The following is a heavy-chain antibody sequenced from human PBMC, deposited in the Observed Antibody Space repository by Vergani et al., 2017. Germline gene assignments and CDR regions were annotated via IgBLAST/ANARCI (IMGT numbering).Heavy chain of an antibody. Sequence: QVQLQESGPGLVKPSETLTLTCDVSDSSIMTNPYWGWFRQSPGKGLEWIGCIHHSGDTHYNSSLKSRVSISIVSSSKFSLSLTSVTAADTAIYYCARHRGSGDFFPSSYFYGMDVCGHGTTVTVSS. CDR2: IHHSGDT. V-gene: IGHV4-38-2*01. CDR1: DSSIMTNPY. CDR3: ARHRGSGDFFPSSYFYGMDV. J-gene: IGHJ6*02. D-gene: IGHD3-10*01.